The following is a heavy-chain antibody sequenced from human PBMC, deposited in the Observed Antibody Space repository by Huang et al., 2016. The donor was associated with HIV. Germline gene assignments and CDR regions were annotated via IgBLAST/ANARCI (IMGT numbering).Heavy chain of an antibody. CDR1: GYTFTSYA. V-gene: IGHV7-4-1*02. D-gene: IGHD6-13*01. CDR3: ARGLYSSSWAPFDY. Sequence: QVQLVQSGSELKKPGASVKVSCKASGYTFTSYAMNWVRQAPGQGLEWMGWINTNTVNPTYAQGFTGLFVFSVDTSVSTEYLQNSSLKAEDTAVYYCARGLYSSSWAPFDYWGQGALVTVSS. CDR2: INTNTVNP. J-gene: IGHJ4*02.